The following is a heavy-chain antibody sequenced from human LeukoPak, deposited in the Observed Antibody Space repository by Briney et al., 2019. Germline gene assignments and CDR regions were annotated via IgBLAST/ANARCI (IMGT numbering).Heavy chain of an antibody. V-gene: IGHV4-4*07. CDR1: GGSINSYY. Sequence: PSETLSLTCTVSGGSINSYYWSWIRQPAGKGLNWIGRIYTSGSTNHNPSLKSRVTMSVDTSKNHFSLKLSSVTAADTAVYYCARDTGYYYGSGTYLYYFDYWGQGTLVTVSS. D-gene: IGHD3-10*01. CDR2: IYTSGST. J-gene: IGHJ4*02. CDR3: ARDTGYYYGSGTYLYYFDY.